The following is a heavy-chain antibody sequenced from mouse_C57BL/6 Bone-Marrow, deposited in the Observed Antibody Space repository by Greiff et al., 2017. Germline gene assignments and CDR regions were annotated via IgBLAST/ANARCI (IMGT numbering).Heavy chain of an antibody. D-gene: IGHD1-1*01. Sequence: QVQLQQSGAELVRPGTSVKVSCKASGYAFTNYLIEWVKQRPGQGLEWIGVINPGSGGTNYNEKFKGKATLTADKSSSTAYMQLSSLTSEDSAVYFCARSRDDGSSYDAYWGQGTLVTVSA. CDR3: ARSRDDGSSYDAY. J-gene: IGHJ3*01. V-gene: IGHV1-54*01. CDR1: GYAFTNYL. CDR2: INPGSGGT.